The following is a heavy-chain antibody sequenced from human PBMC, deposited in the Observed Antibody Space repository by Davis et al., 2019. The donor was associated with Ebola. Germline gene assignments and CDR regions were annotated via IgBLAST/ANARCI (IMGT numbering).Heavy chain of an antibody. Sequence: PSETLSLTCAVSGYSIGSGYHWGWIRQPPGRGLEWIGNRYHGTDASYNPALRSRVTISLDTSKNQSSLKLKSVTAADTAVYYCVNDGGHGGDSDYWGQGTLVTVSS. CDR2: RYHGTDA. V-gene: IGHV4-38-2*01. J-gene: IGHJ4*02. CDR3: VNDGGHGGDSDY. CDR1: GYSIGSGYH. D-gene: IGHD4-23*01.